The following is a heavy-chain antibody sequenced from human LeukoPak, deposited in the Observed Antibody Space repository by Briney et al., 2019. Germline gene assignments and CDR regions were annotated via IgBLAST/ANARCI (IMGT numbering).Heavy chain of an antibody. CDR3: ARDHGDFVQHD. CDR1: GGSISSYY. J-gene: IGHJ4*02. V-gene: IGHV4-59*01. Sequence: PSETLSLTCTVSGGSISSYYWSWIRQPPGKGLEWIGYIYYSGSTNYNPSLKSRVTISVDTSKNQFSLKLSSVTAADTAMYYCARDHGDFVQHDWGQGTLVTVSS. D-gene: IGHD4-17*01. CDR2: IYYSGST.